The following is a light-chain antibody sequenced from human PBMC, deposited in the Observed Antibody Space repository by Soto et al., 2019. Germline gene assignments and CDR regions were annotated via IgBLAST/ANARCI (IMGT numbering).Light chain of an antibody. Sequence: ETVMTQSPAPLSVSPGERATLSCRASQSVSSDLAWYQQKPGQAPRLLIYGASTRATGIPARFSGSGSGTEYTLTISSLKSEDSAVYFCHQYNNWPFTFGPGTKVDIK. CDR3: HQYNNWPFT. J-gene: IGKJ3*01. CDR2: GAS. V-gene: IGKV3-15*01. CDR1: QSVSSD.